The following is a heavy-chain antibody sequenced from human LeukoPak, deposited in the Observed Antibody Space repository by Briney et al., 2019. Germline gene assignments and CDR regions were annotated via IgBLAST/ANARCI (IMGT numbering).Heavy chain of an antibody. CDR2: ISYDGSNK. V-gene: IGHV3-30*18. CDR3: AKDALWFGEVYYFDY. CDR1: GFTFSSYG. D-gene: IGHD3-10*01. J-gene: IGHJ4*02. Sequence: GGSLRLSCAASGFTFSSYGMHWVRQAPGKGLEGVAVISYDGSNKYYADSVKGRFTISRDNSKNTLYLQMNSLRAEDTAVYYCAKDALWFGEVYYFDYWGQGTLVTVSS.